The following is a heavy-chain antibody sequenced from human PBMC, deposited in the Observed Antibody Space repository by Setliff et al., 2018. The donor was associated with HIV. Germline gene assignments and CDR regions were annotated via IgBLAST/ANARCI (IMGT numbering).Heavy chain of an antibody. CDR2: IYHSGST. V-gene: IGHV4-38-2*02. Sequence: SETLSLTCTVSGYSISSGDYWGWIRQPPGKGLEWIGSIYHSGSTYYNPSLKSRVTIAVDTSKNQFSLKLSSVTAADTAVYYCARDPGDYDYVWGTKRGWFDPWGQGTLVTVPS. CDR3: ARDPGDYDYVWGTKRGWFDP. CDR1: GYSISSGDY. D-gene: IGHD3-16*01. J-gene: IGHJ5*02.